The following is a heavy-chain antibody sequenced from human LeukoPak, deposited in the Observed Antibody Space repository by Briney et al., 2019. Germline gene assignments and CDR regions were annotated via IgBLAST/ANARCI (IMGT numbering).Heavy chain of an antibody. V-gene: IGHV4-59*01. J-gene: IGHJ3*02. CDR3: ARHGGIVVVVAAGDAFDI. CDR1: GGSISSYY. CDR2: IYYSGST. Sequence: SETLSLTCTVSGGSISSYYWSWIRQPPGKGLEWIGYIYYSGSTNYNPSLKSRVTISVDTSKNQSSLKLSSVTAADTAVYYCARHGGIVVVVAAGDAFDIWGQGTMVTVSS. D-gene: IGHD2-15*01.